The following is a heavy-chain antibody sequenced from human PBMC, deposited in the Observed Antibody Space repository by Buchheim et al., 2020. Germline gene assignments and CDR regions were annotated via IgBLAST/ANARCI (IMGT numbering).Heavy chain of an antibody. CDR1: GFTFSSYA. Sequence: EVQLLESGGGLVQPGGSLRLSCAASGFTFSSYAMSWVRQAPGKGLEWVSAISGSGGSKYYADPVKGRFTISRDNSQNTLSLQMNSLRAEDTAVYYCATSVAVAGLLFDYWGQGTL. CDR3: ATSVAVAGLLFDY. J-gene: IGHJ4*02. CDR2: ISGSGGSK. D-gene: IGHD6-19*01. V-gene: IGHV3-23*01.